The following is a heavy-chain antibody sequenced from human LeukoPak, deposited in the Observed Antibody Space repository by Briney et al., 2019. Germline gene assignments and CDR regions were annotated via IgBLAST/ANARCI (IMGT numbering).Heavy chain of an antibody. V-gene: IGHV3-23*01. J-gene: IGHJ4*02. D-gene: IGHD3-22*01. Sequence: GGSLRLSCAASGFTFSSYAMSWVRQAPGKGLEWASAISGSGGSTYYADSVKGRFTISRDNSKNTLYLQMNSLRAEDTAVYYCAKVVTYYYDSSGYGGDYWGQGTLVTVSS. CDR3: AKVVTYYYDSSGYGGDY. CDR2: ISGSGGST. CDR1: GFTFSSYA.